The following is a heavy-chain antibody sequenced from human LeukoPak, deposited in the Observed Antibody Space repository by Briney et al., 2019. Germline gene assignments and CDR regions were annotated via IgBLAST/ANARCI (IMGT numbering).Heavy chain of an antibody. J-gene: IGHJ6*03. V-gene: IGHV4-39*07. D-gene: IGHD2-15*01. CDR1: GGSISSSSYY. CDR2: INHSGST. CDR3: ARGRGGRYYYYYYYMDV. Sequence: SETLSLTCTVSGGSISSSSYYWGWIRQPPGKGLEWIGEINHSGSTNYNPSLKSRVTISVDTSKNQFSLKLSSVTAADTAVYYCARGRGGRYYYYYYYMDVWGKGTTVTVSS.